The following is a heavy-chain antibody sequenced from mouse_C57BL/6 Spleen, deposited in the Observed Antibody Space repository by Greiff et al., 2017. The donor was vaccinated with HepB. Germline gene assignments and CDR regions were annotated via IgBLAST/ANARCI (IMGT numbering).Heavy chain of an antibody. CDR1: GYTFTSYW. Sequence: QVQLQQPGAELVRPGSSVKLSCKASGYTFTSYWMDWVKQRPGQGLEWIGNIYPSDSETHYNQKFKDKATLTVDKSSSTAYMQLSSLTSEYSAVYYCAMMVTPRLAYWGQGTLVTVSA. J-gene: IGHJ3*01. D-gene: IGHD2-3*01. CDR2: IYPSDSET. CDR3: AMMVTPRLAY. V-gene: IGHV1-61*01.